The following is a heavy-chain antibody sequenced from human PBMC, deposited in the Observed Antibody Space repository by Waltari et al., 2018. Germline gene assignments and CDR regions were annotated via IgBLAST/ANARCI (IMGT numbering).Heavy chain of an antibody. CDR1: GGSFSGYY. V-gene: IGHV4-34*01. CDR3: ARFTPEHIPA. Sequence: QVQLQQWGAGLLKPSETLSLTCAVYGGSFSGYYWSWIRKPPGKGLEWIGEINHSGNTNYNPALKSRVTISVDTSKNQFALKLSSVTAADTAVYYCARFTPEHIPAWGQGTLVTVSS. D-gene: IGHD2-21*01. CDR2: INHSGNT. J-gene: IGHJ5*02.